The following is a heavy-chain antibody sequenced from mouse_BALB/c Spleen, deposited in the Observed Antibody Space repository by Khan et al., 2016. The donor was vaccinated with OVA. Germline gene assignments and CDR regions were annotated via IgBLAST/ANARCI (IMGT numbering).Heavy chain of an antibody. Sequence: DLVKPGASVKLSCKASGYTFTSYWINWIKQRPGQGLEWIGRIAPGSGSPSYNEMFKGKATLTVDTSSSTAYIQLRRLSSEDSAGCLCARSNYYCSGLYAMDYWGQGSSVTVSS. CDR3: ARSNYYCSGLYAMDY. J-gene: IGHJ4*01. CDR2: IAPGSGSP. D-gene: IGHD1-1*02. V-gene: IGHV1S41*01. CDR1: GYTFTSYW.